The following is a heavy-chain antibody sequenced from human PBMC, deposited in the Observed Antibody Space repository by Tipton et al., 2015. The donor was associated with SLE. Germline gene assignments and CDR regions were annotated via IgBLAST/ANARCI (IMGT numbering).Heavy chain of an antibody. CDR2: IYYSGST. CDR1: GASISSYP. D-gene: IGHD6-13*01. Sequence: TLSLTCTVSGASISSYPWSWIRQPPGKGLEWIGYIYYSGSTNYNPSLKSRVTISVDTSKKQFSLKLSSVTAADTAVYYCARVVKGSSWYWFDPWGQGTLVTVSS. V-gene: IGHV4-59*01. J-gene: IGHJ5*02. CDR3: ARVVKGSSWYWFDP.